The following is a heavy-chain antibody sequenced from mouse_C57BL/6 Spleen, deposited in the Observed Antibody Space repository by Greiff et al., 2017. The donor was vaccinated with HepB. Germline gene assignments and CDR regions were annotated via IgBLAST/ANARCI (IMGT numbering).Heavy chain of an antibody. CDR2: IHPNSGST. V-gene: IGHV1-64*01. CDR3: ARPFFTTVVAPYYAMDY. J-gene: IGHJ4*01. CDR1: GYSFTSYY. Sequence: VQLQQSGPELVKPGASVKISCKASGYSFTSYYIHWVKPRPGQGLEWIGMIHPNSGSTNYNEKFKSKATLTVDKSSSTAYMQLSSLTSEDSAVYYCARPFFTTVVAPYYAMDYWGQGTSVTVSS. D-gene: IGHD1-1*01.